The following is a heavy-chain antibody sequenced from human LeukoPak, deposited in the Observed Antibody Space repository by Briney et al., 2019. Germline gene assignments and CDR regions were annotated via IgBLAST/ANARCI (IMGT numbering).Heavy chain of an antibody. CDR1: GVSINNYH. D-gene: IGHD6-19*01. V-gene: IGHV4-59*01. J-gene: IGHJ3*02. CDR3: ARGRSVAAPLYDI. CDR2: VDYSGST. Sequence: SETLSLTCVVSGVSINNYHWTWIRQPPGKGLEWIGYVDYSGSTNTDPSLESRVTISVDTSKNRFSLRLTSVTAADTAVYYCARGRSVAAPLYDIWGQGTMVTVSS.